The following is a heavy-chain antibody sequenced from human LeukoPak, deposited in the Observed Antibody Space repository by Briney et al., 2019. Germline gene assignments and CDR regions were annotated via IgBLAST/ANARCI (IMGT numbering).Heavy chain of an antibody. J-gene: IGHJ4*02. D-gene: IGHD5-24*01. CDR1: GFNFDILA. Sequence: GGSLRLSCVASGFNFDILAMRWVRQSPGGGLEWVASLGRSGGSKNYADSVKGRFTISRDNSKNTLFLQMNSLRVEDSAIYYCAKGEMATSNWGQGTLVTVSS. V-gene: IGHV3-23*01. CDR3: AKGEMATSN. CDR2: LGRSGGSK.